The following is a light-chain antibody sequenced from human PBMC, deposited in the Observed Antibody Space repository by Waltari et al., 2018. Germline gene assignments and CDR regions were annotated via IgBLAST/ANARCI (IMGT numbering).Light chain of an antibody. J-gene: IGLJ3*02. Sequence: QLVLTQSPSASASLGASVSLTCTLSSGHSYYAIAWHQQQPQKGPRYLMKVNSDGSHTKGDGILDRFSGSSSGAERYLTISSLQSEDAADYYCQTWGTGIWVFGGGTKLTVL. V-gene: IGLV4-69*01. CDR3: QTWGTGIWV. CDR1: SGHSYYA. CDR2: VNSDGSH.